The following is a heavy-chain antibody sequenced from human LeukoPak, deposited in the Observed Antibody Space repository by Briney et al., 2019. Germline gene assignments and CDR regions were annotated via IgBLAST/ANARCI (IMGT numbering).Heavy chain of an antibody. CDR1: GFTFSTFA. CDR3: ARETPGSRVFDS. CDR2: IYSSDAT. D-gene: IGHD1-14*01. Sequence: GGSLRLSCAASGFTFSTFAMIWVRQPPGKGLEWVSIIYSSDATYYADSVKGRFTVSRDKAKNTLYLQMNSLRADDTAVYYCARETPGSRVFDSWGQGTLVTVSS. V-gene: IGHV3-66*01. J-gene: IGHJ4*02.